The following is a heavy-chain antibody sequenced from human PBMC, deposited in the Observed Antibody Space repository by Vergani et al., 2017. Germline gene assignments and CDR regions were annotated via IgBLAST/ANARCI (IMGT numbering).Heavy chain of an antibody. Sequence: EVQLVESGGGLVQTGRSLRLSCAASGFTFDDYAMHWVRQAPGKGLEWVSGISWNSGSIGYADSVKGRFTISRDNAKNSLYLQMNSLRAEDTALYYCAKLTTVSAFDYWGQGTLVTVSS. CDR3: AKLTTVSAFDY. CDR2: ISWNSGSI. J-gene: IGHJ4*02. D-gene: IGHD4-17*01. CDR1: GFTFDDYA. V-gene: IGHV3-9*01.